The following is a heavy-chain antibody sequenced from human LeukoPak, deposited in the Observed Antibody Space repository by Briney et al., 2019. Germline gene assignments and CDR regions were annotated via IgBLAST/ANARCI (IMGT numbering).Heavy chain of an antibody. CDR3: VKDPLDY. CDR1: GFTFNIYA. CDR2: ISGRGANT. V-gene: IGHV3-23*01. Sequence: PGGSLRLSCVASGFTFNIYAMIWVRQAPGKGLEWVSGISGRGANTYNADYVKGRFTISRDNTKNTVYLQMNSLRAEDTAIYYCVKDPLDYWGQGILVTVSS. J-gene: IGHJ4*02.